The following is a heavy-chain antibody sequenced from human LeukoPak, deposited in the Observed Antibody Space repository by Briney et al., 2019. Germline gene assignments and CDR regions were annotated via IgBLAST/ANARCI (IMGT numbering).Heavy chain of an antibody. J-gene: IGHJ4*02. CDR3: ARDSYGSGSYSPWGLGIDY. CDR2: IYYSGST. D-gene: IGHD3-10*01. V-gene: IGHV4-59*01. CDR1: GVSISGYY. Sequence: SETLSLTCTVSGVSISGYYWSWIRQPPGKGLERIGYIYYSGSTNYNPSLKSRVTISVDTSKNQFSLKLTSVTAADTAVYYCARDSYGSGSYSPWGLGIDYWGQGTLVTVSS.